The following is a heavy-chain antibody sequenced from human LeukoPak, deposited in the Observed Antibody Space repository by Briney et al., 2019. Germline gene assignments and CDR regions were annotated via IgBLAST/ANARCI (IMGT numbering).Heavy chain of an antibody. CDR3: TLQNYGMDV. CDR1: GFTVRNNY. J-gene: IGHJ6*02. Sequence: GGSLRLSCGASGFTVRNNYMSWVRQAPGKGLEWVSGIYIGGKTYYADSVKGRFTISRDNSKNPLYLQMGSLRVDDTAVYYCTLQNYGMDVWGQGTTVIVSS. CDR2: IYIGGKT. V-gene: IGHV3-66*02.